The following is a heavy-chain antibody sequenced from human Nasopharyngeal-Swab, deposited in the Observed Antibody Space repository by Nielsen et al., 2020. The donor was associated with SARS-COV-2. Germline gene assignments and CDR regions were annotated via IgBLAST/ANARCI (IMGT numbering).Heavy chain of an antibody. J-gene: IGHJ4*02. CDR1: GFTFSSYW. D-gene: IGHD3-16*01. CDR3: ARERRAGGRYYFDY. Sequence: GESLKISCAASGFTFSSYWMHWVRQAPGKGLVWVSRINSDGSSTSYADSVKGRFTISRDNAKNTLYLQMNSLRAEDTAVYYCARERRAGGRYYFDYWGQGTLVTVPS. V-gene: IGHV3-74*01. CDR2: INSDGSST.